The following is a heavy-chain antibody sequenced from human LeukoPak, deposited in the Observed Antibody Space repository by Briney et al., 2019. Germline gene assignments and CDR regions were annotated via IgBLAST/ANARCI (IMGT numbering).Heavy chain of an antibody. CDR1: GFTFSSYG. D-gene: IGHD3-22*01. CDR2: IRYDGSNK. Sequence: QPGGSLRLSCAASGFTFSSYGMHWVRQAPGKGLEWVAFIRYDGSNKYYADSVKGRFTISRDNSKNTLYLQVNSLRAEDTAVYYCAKDTYYYDSSGYSHYFDYWGQGTLVTVSS. V-gene: IGHV3-30*02. CDR3: AKDTYYYDSSGYSHYFDY. J-gene: IGHJ4*02.